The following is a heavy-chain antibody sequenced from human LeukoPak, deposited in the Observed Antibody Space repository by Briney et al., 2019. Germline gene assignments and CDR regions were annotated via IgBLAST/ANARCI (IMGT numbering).Heavy chain of an antibody. Sequence: SETLSRTCAVYGGSFSGHYGSWIRQPPGKGLEWIGEINHSGSTNYNPSLKSRVTISVDTSKNQFSLKLSSVTAADTAVYYCARALIYYYGMDVWGQGTTVTVSS. D-gene: IGHD2-8*01. J-gene: IGHJ6*02. CDR2: INHSGST. V-gene: IGHV4-34*01. CDR1: GGSFSGHY. CDR3: ARALIYYYGMDV.